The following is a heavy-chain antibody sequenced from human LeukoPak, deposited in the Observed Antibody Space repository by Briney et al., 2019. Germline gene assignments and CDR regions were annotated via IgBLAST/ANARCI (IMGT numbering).Heavy chain of an antibody. V-gene: IGHV3-30-3*01. Sequence: GGSLRLSCAASGFTFSDYYMSWIRQAPGKGLEWVAVISYDGSNEYYADSVKGRFTISRDNSKNTLYLQMNSLRAEDTAVYYCARAHSGSSLFDYWGQGTLVTVSS. CDR1: GFTFSDYY. CDR3: ARAHSGSSLFDY. CDR2: ISYDGSNE. J-gene: IGHJ4*02. D-gene: IGHD1-26*01.